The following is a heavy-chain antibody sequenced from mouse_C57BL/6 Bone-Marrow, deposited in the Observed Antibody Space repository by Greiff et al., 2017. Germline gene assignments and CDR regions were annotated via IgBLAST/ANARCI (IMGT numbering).Heavy chain of an antibody. CDR1: GFTFSSYG. J-gene: IGHJ2*01. Sequence: DVKLQESGGDLVKPGGSLKLSCAASGFTFSSYGMSWVRQTPDKRLEWVATISSGGSYTYYPDSVKGRFTISRDNAKNTLYLQMSSLKSEDTAMYYCARPNYYYGSSYLDYWGQGTTLTVSS. V-gene: IGHV5-6*02. D-gene: IGHD1-1*01. CDR2: ISSGGSYT. CDR3: ARPNYYYGSSYLDY.